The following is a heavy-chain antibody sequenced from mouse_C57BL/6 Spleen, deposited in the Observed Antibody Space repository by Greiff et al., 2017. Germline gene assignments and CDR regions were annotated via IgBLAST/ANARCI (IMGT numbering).Heavy chain of an antibody. CDR2: IDPSDSET. V-gene: IGHV1-52*01. Sequence: QVQLQQPGAELVRPGSSVKLSCKASGYTFTSYWMHWVKQRPIQGLEWIGNIDPSDSETHYNQKFKDKATLTVDKSSSTAYMQLSSLTSEDSAVYYCERGTEVVPYFDYWGQGTTLTVSS. CDR3: ERGTEVVPYFDY. D-gene: IGHD1-1*01. CDR1: GYTFTSYW. J-gene: IGHJ2*01.